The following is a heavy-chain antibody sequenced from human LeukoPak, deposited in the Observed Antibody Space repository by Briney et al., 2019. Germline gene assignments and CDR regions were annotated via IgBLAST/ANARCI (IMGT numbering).Heavy chain of an antibody. CDR2: INAGNGNT. CDR3: ARGRADILNAFDI. J-gene: IGHJ3*02. Sequence: ASVKVSCKASGYTFTSYAMHWVRQAPGQRLEWMGWINAGNGNTKYSQEFQGRVTMTRNTSISTAYMELSSLRSEDTAVYYCARGRADILNAFDIWGQGTMVTVSS. CDR1: GYTFTSYA. D-gene: IGHD3-9*01. V-gene: IGHV1-3*03.